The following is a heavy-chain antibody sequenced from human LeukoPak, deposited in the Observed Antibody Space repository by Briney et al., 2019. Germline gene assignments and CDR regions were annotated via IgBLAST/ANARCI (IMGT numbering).Heavy chain of an antibody. J-gene: IGHJ6*03. Sequence: SGTLSLTCGVSGASLSGYYWNWTRQPPGKGLEWIGEINQSGRTNYNSSLKSRVTISADMSKNQFSLKLSSVTAADTAVYYCARLGYTKSSNYYYYYLDVWGKGTSVTVSS. V-gene: IGHV4-34*01. CDR1: GASLSGYY. D-gene: IGHD6-13*01. CDR3: ARLGYTKSSNYYYYYLDV. CDR2: INQSGRT.